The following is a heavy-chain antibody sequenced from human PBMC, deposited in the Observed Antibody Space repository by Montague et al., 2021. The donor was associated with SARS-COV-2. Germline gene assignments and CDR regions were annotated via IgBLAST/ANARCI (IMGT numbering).Heavy chain of an antibody. J-gene: IGHJ1*01. V-gene: IGHV4-31*03. D-gene: IGHD3-16*01. CDR3: AAYIIGAGGRGS. CDR1: GASIRGAYH. Sequence: TLSLTCSVSGASIRGAYHWSWIRQHPGKDLEWIGHTYDDRPIYYNPSLRGRASISLDTSENRFSLTSTSVTAADAALYYCAAYIIGAGGRGSWGQGALVTVSS. CDR2: TYDDRPI.